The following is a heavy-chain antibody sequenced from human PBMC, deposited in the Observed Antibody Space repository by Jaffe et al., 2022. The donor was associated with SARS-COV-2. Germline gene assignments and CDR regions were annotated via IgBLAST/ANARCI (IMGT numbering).Heavy chain of an antibody. J-gene: IGHJ6*02. D-gene: IGHD3-10*01. CDR1: GGSISSGDYY. V-gene: IGHV4-61*02. CDR2: IYISGGT. Sequence: QVQLQESGPGLVKPSQTLSLTCTVSGGSISSGDYYWSWIRQPAGKGLEWIGRIYISGGTNYNPSLKSRVTISLDTSKTQFSLKLSSVTAADTAVYYCARVRRRSGEMDVWGQGTTVTVSS. CDR3: ARVRRRSGEMDV.